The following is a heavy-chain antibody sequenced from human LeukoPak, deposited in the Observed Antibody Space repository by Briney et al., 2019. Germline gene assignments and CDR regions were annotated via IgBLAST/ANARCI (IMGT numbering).Heavy chain of an antibody. V-gene: IGHV3-23*01. J-gene: IGHJ4*02. Sequence: PGGSLKFSCEGSGFTLTNFPRGWVRQAPGKGLDWASGRGASGDKTFYADSVKGRFTISRDNSKNTLYLQMNRLRADDTALYYCAKDPRPEYSSGWHYFDSWGQGTLVTVSS. CDR3: AKDPRPEYSSGWHYFDS. D-gene: IGHD6-19*01. CDR2: RGASGDKT. CDR1: GFTLTNFP.